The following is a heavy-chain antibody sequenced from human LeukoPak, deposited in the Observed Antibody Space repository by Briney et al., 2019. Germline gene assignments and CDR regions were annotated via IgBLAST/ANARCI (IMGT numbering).Heavy chain of an antibody. J-gene: IGHJ6*03. CDR1: GGSISSYY. Sequence: SETLSLTCTVSGGSISSYYWSWIRQPPGKGLEWIGYIYYSGSTNYNPSLKSRVTISVDTSKNQFSLKMSSVTAADTAVYYCARGRWWVRYYYYYYMDVWGKGTTVTISS. D-gene: IGHD2-15*01. CDR3: ARGRWWVRYYYYYYMDV. V-gene: IGHV4-59*01. CDR2: IYYSGST.